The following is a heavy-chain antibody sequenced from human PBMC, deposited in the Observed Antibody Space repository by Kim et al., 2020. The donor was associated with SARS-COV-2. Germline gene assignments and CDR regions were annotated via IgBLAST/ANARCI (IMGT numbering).Heavy chain of an antibody. CDR3: TRNMWANGGGNDPVSGWFYP. Sequence: SETLSLTCAVSGYSISSSNWRWIRQPPGKGLEWIGYIYYSGSTYYNPSLKSRVTMSVDTSKNQFSLKLSSVTAVDTAVYYCTRNMWANGGGNDPVSGWFYPWCQGTLVTVSS. J-gene: IGHJ5*02. CDR1: GYSISSSNW. D-gene: IGHD1-1*01. V-gene: IGHV4-28*01. CDR2: IYYSGST.